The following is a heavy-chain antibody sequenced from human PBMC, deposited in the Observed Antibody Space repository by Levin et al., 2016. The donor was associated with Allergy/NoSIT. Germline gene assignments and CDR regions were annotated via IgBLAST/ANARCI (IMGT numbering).Heavy chain of an antibody. CDR1: GGSISSYY. V-gene: IGHV4-59*01. CDR2: IYYSGST. CDR3: AREYCSSTSCLYTYNWFDP. Sequence: SETLSLTCTVSGGSISSYYWSWIRQPPGKGLEWIGYIYYSGSTNYNPSLKSRVTISVDTSKNQFSLKLSSVTAADTAVYYCAREYCSSTSCLYTYNWFDPWGQGTLVTVSS. D-gene: IGHD2-2*01. J-gene: IGHJ5*02.